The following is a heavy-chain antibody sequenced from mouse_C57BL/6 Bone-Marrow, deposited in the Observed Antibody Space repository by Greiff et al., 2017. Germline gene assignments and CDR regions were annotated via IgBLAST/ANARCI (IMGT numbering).Heavy chain of an antibody. D-gene: IGHD2-2*01. Sequence: QVQLQQSGPGLVQPSQSLSITCTVSGFSLTSYGVHWVRQSPGKGLEWLGVIWSGGSTDYNAAIISRLSISKDNSKSQVFFKMNSLQADDTAIYYCARIWFYWYFDVWGTGTTVTVSS. CDR2: IWSGGST. CDR1: GFSLTSYG. CDR3: ARIWFYWYFDV. J-gene: IGHJ1*03. V-gene: IGHV2-2*01.